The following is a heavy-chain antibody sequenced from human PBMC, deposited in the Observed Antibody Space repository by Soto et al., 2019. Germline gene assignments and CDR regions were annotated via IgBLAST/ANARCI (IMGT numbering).Heavy chain of an antibody. Sequence: QLQLQESGPGLVKPSETLSLTCTVSGGSISSDTYYWGWIRQPPGKGLEWIGNVYYSGSTYYNPSLKSRVTISVDTSKNQFSLKLSSVTAADTAVYYCARTYYYDGSGAGLDLWGRGTLVTVSS. CDR3: ARTYYYDGSGAGLDL. J-gene: IGHJ2*01. D-gene: IGHD3-22*01. V-gene: IGHV4-39*01. CDR1: GGSISSDTYY. CDR2: VYYSGST.